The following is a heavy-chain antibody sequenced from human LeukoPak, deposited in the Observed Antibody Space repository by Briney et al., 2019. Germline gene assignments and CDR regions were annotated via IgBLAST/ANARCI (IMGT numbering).Heavy chain of an antibody. CDR3: ARCRAYDTRDLDY. J-gene: IGHJ4*02. V-gene: IGHV3-23*01. CDR1: GFTFSSYA. Sequence: GGSLRLSCAASGFTFSSYAMSWVRQAPGKGLEWVSAISGSGGSTYYADSVKGRFTISRDNAQNSLYLQMNSLRAEDTAVYYCARCRAYDTRDLDYWGQGTLVTVSS. CDR2: ISGSGGST. D-gene: IGHD3-22*01.